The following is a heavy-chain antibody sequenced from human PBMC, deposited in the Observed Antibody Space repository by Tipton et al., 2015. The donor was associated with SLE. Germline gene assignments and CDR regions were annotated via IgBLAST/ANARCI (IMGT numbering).Heavy chain of an antibody. CDR1: GGSIGSHY. J-gene: IGHJ3*02. V-gene: IGHV4-59*08. CDR2: IYYTGST. Sequence: TLSLTCTVSGGSIGSHYWSWIRQPPGKGLEWIGYIYYTGSTYYNPSLKSRVTISVDTSKNQFSLNLSSVTAADTAVYYCARHRLSYTFDIWGQGTMVTVSS. CDR3: ARHRLSYTFDI. D-gene: IGHD3-10*01.